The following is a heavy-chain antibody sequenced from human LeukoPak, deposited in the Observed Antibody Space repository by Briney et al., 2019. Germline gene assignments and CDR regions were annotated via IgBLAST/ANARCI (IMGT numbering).Heavy chain of an antibody. CDR3: ARGYSPTIPLYYYYGMDV. V-gene: IGHV3-74*01. Sequence: GGSLRLSCAASGFTFSSYWMHWVRQAPGKGLVWVSRINSDGRSTSYADSVKGRFTISRDNAKNTLYLQMNSLRAEDTAVYYCARGYSPTIPLYYYYGMDVWGKGTTVTVSS. D-gene: IGHD1-26*01. CDR2: INSDGRST. J-gene: IGHJ6*04. CDR1: GFTFSSYW.